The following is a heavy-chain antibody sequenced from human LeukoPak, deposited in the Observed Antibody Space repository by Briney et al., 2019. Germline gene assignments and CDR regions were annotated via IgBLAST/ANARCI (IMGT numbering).Heavy chain of an antibody. V-gene: IGHV1-69*04. D-gene: IGHD2-15*01. CDR3: ASPTQQKRYCSGGSCYSFDY. CDR2: IIPILGIA. J-gene: IGHJ4*02. CDR1: GYTFTSYG. Sequence: RASVKVSCKASGYTFTSYGISWVRQAPGQGLEWMGRIIPILGIANYAQKFQGRVTITADKSTSTAYMELSSLRSEDTAVYYCASPTQQKRYCSGGSCYSFDYWGQGTLVTVSS.